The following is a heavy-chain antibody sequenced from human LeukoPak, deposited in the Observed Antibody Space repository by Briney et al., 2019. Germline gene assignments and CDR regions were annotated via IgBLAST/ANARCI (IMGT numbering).Heavy chain of an antibody. CDR3: AHVHFPGWFDP. D-gene: IGHD3-3*02. Sequence: SGPTLVKPTQTLTLTCTFFGFSLSTNGVGVGWIRQPPGKALEWLTFIYWDDEKRYSPSLKSRLTITKDTSKNQVVLTMTNMDPVDTATYYCAHVHFPGWFDPWGQGTLVTVSS. J-gene: IGHJ5*02. CDR1: GFSLSTNGVG. V-gene: IGHV2-5*02. CDR2: IYWDDEK.